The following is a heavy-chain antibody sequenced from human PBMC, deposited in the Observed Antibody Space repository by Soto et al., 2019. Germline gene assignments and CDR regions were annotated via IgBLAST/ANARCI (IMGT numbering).Heavy chain of an antibody. V-gene: IGHV3-20*01. J-gene: IGHJ6*03. D-gene: IGHD2-15*01. CDR1: GFTFDDYG. CDR2: INWNGGST. CDR3: ARVSRAPWYTQVVAATGYYYYMDV. Sequence: PGGSLRLSCAASGFTFDDYGMSWVRQAPGKGLEWVSGINWNGGSTGYADSVKGRFTISRDNAKNSLYLQMNSLRAEDTALYHCARVSRAPWYTQVVAATGYYYYMDVWGKGTTVTVSS.